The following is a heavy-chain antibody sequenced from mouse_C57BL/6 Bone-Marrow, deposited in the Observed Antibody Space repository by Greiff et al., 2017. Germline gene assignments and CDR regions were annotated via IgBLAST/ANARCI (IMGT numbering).Heavy chain of an antibody. CDR1: EYEFPSHD. Sequence: EVHVVESGGGLVQPGESLKLSCESNEYEFPSHDMYWVRKTPEKRLELIAAINSDGGSTYYPDTMERRFIISRDNTKKTLYLQVSSLRSENTALYYCARVLGPWFAYWGQGTLVTVSA. V-gene: IGHV5-2*01. CDR2: INSDGGST. J-gene: IGHJ3*01. CDR3: ARVLGPWFAY. D-gene: IGHD4-1*01.